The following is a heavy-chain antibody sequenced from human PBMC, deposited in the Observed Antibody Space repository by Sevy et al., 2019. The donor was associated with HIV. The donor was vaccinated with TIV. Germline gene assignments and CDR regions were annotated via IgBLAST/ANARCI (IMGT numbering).Heavy chain of an antibody. CDR3: AKGSGSVSKRY. CDR1: GFTFSSHA. Sequence: GGSLRLSCAASGFTFSSHAMNWVRQAPGKGLEWVSSITDTGYSIYYADSVQGRFTISRDNSKNTLYLQMDSLRDDDTAGYYCAKGSGSVSKRYWGQGTLVTVSS. D-gene: IGHD6-19*01. CDR2: ITDTGYSI. J-gene: IGHJ4*02. V-gene: IGHV3-23*01.